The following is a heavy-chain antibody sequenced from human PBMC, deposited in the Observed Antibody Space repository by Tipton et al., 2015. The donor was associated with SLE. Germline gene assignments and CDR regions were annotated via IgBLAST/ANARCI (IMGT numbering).Heavy chain of an antibody. Sequence: VQLVQSGGGVVQPGRSLRLSCVASGFTVSSNYMIWVRQAPGKGLVWVARIRGDGGVVRYADSVKGRFTISRDNAKRSLNLQMNSLRVEDTAVYYCARDLLPGYYGMDVWGQGTTVTVSS. CDR1: GFTVSSNY. J-gene: IGHJ6*02. D-gene: IGHD1-26*01. CDR3: ARDLLPGYYGMDV. V-gene: IGHV3-74*01. CDR2: IRGDGGVV.